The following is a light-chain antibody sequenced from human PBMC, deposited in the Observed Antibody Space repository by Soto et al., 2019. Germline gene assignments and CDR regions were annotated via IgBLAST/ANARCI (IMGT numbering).Light chain of an antibody. J-gene: IGKJ3*01. CDR3: EQTYVPQLT. V-gene: IGKV1-39*01. CDR1: QTIGKY. CDR2: AAS. Sequence: EIQMTQSPSSLSASVGDRVTITCRAGQTIGKYLSWYQQKPGKAPRLLMYAASTLQSGVPSRFSGSGSGTDFKLSINSQQHEDFATYYCEQTYVPQLTLGHRTNVAN.